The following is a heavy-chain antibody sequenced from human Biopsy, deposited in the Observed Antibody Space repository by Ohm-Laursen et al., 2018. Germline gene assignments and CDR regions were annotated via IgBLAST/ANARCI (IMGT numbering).Heavy chain of an antibody. CDR3: AKPTNARAGGAPFDI. Sequence: SLRLSCAASGFSFSSYGMHWVRQAPGKGLEWVAVLWYDGTNKYYADSVKGRFTISRDNSKNTLYLQMNSLRAEDTAMYYCAKPTNARAGGAPFDIWGQGTMVTVSS. CDR2: LWYDGTNK. J-gene: IGHJ3*02. CDR1: GFSFSSYG. V-gene: IGHV3-33*06. D-gene: IGHD1-1*01.